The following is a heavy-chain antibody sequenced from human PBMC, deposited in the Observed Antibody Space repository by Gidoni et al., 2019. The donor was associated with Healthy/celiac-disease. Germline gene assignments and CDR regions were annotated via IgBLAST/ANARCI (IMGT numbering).Heavy chain of an antibody. CDR3: AKAPLWWTYDILTGPFDY. CDR1: GFTVRSYG. J-gene: IGHJ4*02. D-gene: IGHD3-9*01. CDR2: ISYDGSNK. Sequence: QVQLVESGGGVVQPGRSLRLSCAASGFTVRSYGMHWVRQAPGKGLEWVAVISYDGSNKYYADSVKGRFTISRDNSKNTLYLQMNSLRAEDTAVYYCAKAPLWWTYDILTGPFDYWGQGTLVTVSS. V-gene: IGHV3-30*18.